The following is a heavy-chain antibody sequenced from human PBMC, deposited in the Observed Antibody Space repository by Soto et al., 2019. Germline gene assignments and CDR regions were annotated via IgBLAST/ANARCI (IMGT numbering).Heavy chain of an antibody. D-gene: IGHD1-26*01. V-gene: IGHV4-59*01. CDR2: IYYSGST. CDR1: GGSIISYY. CDR3: ARSARDRSSGSYYLNWFDP. J-gene: IGHJ5*02. Sequence: PSETLSLTCTVSGGSIISYYWSWIRQPPGKGLEWIGYIYYSGSTNYNPSLKSRVTISVDTSKNQFSLKLSSVTAADTAVYYCARSARDRSSGSYYLNWFDPWGQGTLVTVSS.